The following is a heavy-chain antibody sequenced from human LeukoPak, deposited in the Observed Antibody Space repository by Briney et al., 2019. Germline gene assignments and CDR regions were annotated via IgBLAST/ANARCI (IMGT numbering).Heavy chain of an antibody. CDR3: TRVRLGAATRYFDY. J-gene: IGHJ4*02. D-gene: IGHD1-26*01. V-gene: IGHV3-72*01. CDR1: GFSSSDHY. CDR2: IKNKANSYGT. Sequence: GGPLRLSCAASGFSSSDHYMDWVRLAPGKGLEWVGRIKNKANSYGTDYAASVKGRFTLSRDDSKDSLYLQMNSLRSEDTALYYCTRVRLGAATRYFDYWGQGTLVTVSS.